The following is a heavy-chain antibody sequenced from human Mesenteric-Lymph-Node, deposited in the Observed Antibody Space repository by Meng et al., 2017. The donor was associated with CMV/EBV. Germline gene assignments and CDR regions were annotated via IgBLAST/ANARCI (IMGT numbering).Heavy chain of an antibody. CDR2: IYSGGST. D-gene: IGHD2-21*01. Sequence: GGSLRLSCAASGFTVSSNYMSWVRQAPGKGLEWVSVIYSGGSTYYADSVKGRFTISRDNSKNTLYLQMHSLRADDTAVYYCARDTPYCGGDCYYDYWGQGTLVTVSS. CDR1: GFTVSSNY. CDR3: ARDTPYCGGDCYYDY. V-gene: IGHV3-53*01. J-gene: IGHJ4*02.